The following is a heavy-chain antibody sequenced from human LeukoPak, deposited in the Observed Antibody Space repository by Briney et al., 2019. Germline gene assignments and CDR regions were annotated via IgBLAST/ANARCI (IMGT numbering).Heavy chain of an antibody. CDR3: PRVGYCSRTSCYDAFDI. D-gene: IGHD2-2*03. J-gene: IGHJ3*02. CDR2: IYSGGST. V-gene: IGHV3-53*01. CDR1: GFTLSSNY. Sequence: PGGSLRLSYAASGFTLSSNYMSWVRQAPGKGLEWVSVIYSGGSTYYADAVKGRFTISRNNSTPTLHLQMTSLRAEDTAVYYCPRVGYCSRTSCYDAFDIWGQGTMVTVSS.